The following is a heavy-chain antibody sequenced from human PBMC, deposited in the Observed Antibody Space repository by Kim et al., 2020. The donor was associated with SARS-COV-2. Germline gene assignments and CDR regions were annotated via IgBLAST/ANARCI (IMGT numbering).Heavy chain of an antibody. Sequence: GGSLRLSCAASGFTFSSYSMNWVRQAPGKGLEWVSYISSSSSTIYYADSVKGRFTISRDNAKNSLYLQMNSLRDEDTAVYYCARDMSDSSGWYIGPYWYFVLRGRGTLVTVS. CDR2: ISSSSSTI. CDR1: GFTFSSYS. D-gene: IGHD6-19*01. CDR3: ARDMSDSSGWYIGPYWYFVL. J-gene: IGHJ2*01. V-gene: IGHV3-48*02.